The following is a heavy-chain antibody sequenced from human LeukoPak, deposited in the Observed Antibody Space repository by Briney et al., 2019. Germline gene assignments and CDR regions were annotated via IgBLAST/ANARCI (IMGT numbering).Heavy chain of an antibody. CDR3: ARSKAYSGFWSGYYPAVFDY. J-gene: IGHJ4*02. CDR2: ISPTGSTT. Sequence: GSLRLSCTASGFSFSGHWMHWARQLPGKGLVWVSRISPTGSTTSYADSVKGRFTVSRDNAKNTLYLQMSSLRAEDTAVYYCARSKAYSGFWSGYYPAVFDYWGQGTLVTVSS. D-gene: IGHD3-3*01. CDR1: GFSFSGHW. V-gene: IGHV3-74*01.